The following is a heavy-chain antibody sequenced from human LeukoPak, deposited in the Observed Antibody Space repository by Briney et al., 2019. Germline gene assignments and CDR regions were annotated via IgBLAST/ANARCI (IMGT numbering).Heavy chain of an antibody. Sequence: GASVKVSFKTSGGSFSTYPINWVRQAPGQGLEWMGGIVPFSATTNYAQKFQDRVTITADESTTTAYMELSSLTSEDTAVYYCARALGSSEADYWGQGTLVTVSS. D-gene: IGHD6-6*01. CDR2: IVPFSATT. CDR3: ARALGSSEADY. V-gene: IGHV1-69*13. J-gene: IGHJ4*02. CDR1: GGSFSTYP.